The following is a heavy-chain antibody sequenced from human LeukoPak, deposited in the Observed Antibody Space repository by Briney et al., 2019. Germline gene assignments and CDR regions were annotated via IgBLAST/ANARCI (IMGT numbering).Heavy chain of an antibody. Sequence: GGSLRLSCGASGFTFSTYWMHWVRQAPGKGLVWVSRIGVDGSTTGYADSVKGRFTISRDNAKNTLYLQMNSLRAEDTAVYYCVRGYTYGLDNWGQGTLVTVSS. CDR2: IGVDGSTT. D-gene: IGHD5-18*01. CDR3: VRGYTYGLDN. CDR1: GFTFSTYW. V-gene: IGHV3-74*01. J-gene: IGHJ4*02.